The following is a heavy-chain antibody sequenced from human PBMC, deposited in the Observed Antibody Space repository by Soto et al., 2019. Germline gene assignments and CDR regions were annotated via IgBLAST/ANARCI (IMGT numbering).Heavy chain of an antibody. V-gene: IGHV4-4*07. J-gene: IGHJ6*02. Sequence: QVQLQESGPGLVKPSETLSLTCTVSGGSISSYYWSWIRQPAGKGLEWIGRIYTSGSTNYNPSLKSRVTMSVDTSKNQFSLKLSSVTAADTAVYYCAIGYCSSTSCPRPTYYYGMDVWGQGTTVTVSS. D-gene: IGHD2-2*01. CDR2: IYTSGST. CDR3: AIGYCSSTSCPRPTYYYGMDV. CDR1: GGSISSYY.